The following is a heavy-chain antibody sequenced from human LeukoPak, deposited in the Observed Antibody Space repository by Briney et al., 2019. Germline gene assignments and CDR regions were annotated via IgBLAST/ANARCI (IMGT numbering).Heavy chain of an antibody. D-gene: IGHD1-26*01. CDR3: ARGEGGIPRYFNYGFDV. J-gene: IGHJ6*02. V-gene: IGHV1-2*06. CDR2: IHPHTGGS. CDR1: NYTFSDFF. Sequence: ASVKVSCTSSNYTFSDFFIHWVRQAPGQGLEWMGRIHPHTGGSDSTQKFRGRVKLTRDTSTDTVYMELNRLTSDDTATYYCARGEGGIPRYFNYGFDVWGRGTTVIVSS.